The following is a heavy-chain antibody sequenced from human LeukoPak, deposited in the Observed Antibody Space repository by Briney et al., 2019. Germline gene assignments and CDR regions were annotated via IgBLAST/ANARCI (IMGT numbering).Heavy chain of an antibody. J-gene: IGHJ4*02. D-gene: IGHD3-22*01. Sequence: SETLSLTCTVSGVSIRGFYWNWIRQPAGKGLEWIGRIYNSGSNNHNPSLKSRVTMSVDTSKNQVSLKLSSVTAADTAVYYCARVRRGVINYWGQGTLVTVSS. CDR3: ARVRRGVINY. CDR2: IYNSGSN. V-gene: IGHV4-4*07. CDR1: GVSIRGFY.